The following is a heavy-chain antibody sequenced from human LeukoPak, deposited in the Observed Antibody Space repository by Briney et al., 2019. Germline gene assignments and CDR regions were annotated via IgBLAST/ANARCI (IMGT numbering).Heavy chain of an antibody. J-gene: IGHJ4*02. CDR3: TRGDYSNYDY. V-gene: IGHV3-49*03. CDR2: IRNRPNGGTT. D-gene: IGHD4-11*01. Sequence: PGRSLRLSCTASGFTFGDYAMSWFRQAPGKGLEWVGFIRNRPNGGTTEYAASVKGRFTISRDDSKSIAYPQMNSLKIEDTAVYYCTRGDYSNYDYWGQGTLVTVSS. CDR1: GFTFGDYA.